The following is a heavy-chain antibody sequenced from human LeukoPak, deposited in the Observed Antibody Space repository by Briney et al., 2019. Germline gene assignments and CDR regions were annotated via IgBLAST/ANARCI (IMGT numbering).Heavy chain of an antibody. J-gene: IGHJ4*02. D-gene: IGHD3-3*01. CDR3: ARVPLEWLLFPLDY. Sequence: AGGSLRLSCAASGFTFSSYWMSWVRQAPGKGLEWVANIKQDGSEKYYVDSVKGRFTISRDSAKNSLYLQMNSLRAEDTAVYYCARVPLEWLLFPLDYWGQGTLVTVSS. V-gene: IGHV3-7*01. CDR2: IKQDGSEK. CDR1: GFTFSSYW.